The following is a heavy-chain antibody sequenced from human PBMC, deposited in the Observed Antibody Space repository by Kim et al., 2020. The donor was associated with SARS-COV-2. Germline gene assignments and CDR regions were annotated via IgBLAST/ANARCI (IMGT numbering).Heavy chain of an antibody. D-gene: IGHD3-22*01. CDR3: ARDRTPYYDSSGQPFDS. Sequence: GGSLRLSCEASGFAFSDYSMNWVRQAPGKGLEWISSISSRNIYISYADSVKGRFTISRDNAKNSLYLQMHSLRAEDTAVYFCARDRTPYYDSSGQPFDSWGQGILVTVSS. V-gene: IGHV3-21*04. J-gene: IGHJ4*02. CDR1: GFAFSDYS. CDR2: ISSRNIYI.